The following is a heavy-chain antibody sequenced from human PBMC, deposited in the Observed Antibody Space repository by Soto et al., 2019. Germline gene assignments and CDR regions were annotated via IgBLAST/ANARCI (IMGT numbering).Heavy chain of an antibody. CDR1: GYTFTDYY. CDR2: INPDSGGT. D-gene: IGHD2-2*01. CDR3: AIRTGQLAIISEFDGDWFFEV. J-gene: IGHJ2*01. V-gene: IGHV1-2*02. Sequence: ASVKVSCKASGYTFTDYYIHWVRQAPGQGLEWVGWINPDSGGTNLAQRFQGRVAMTSDTSINTAYMELSSLRSDDTAVYYCAIRTGQLAIISEFDGDWFFEVWGRGTLVTVSS.